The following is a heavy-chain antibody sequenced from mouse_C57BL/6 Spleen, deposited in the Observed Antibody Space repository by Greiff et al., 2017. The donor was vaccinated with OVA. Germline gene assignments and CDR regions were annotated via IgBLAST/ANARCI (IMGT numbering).Heavy chain of an antibody. CDR2: ISSGGDYI. CDR3: TRESVYYYGSSYGWYFDV. Sequence: EVMLVESGEGLVKPGGSLKLSCAASGFTFSSYAMSWVRQTPEKRLEWVAYISSGGDYIYYADTVKGRFTISRDNARNTLYLQMSSLKSEDTAMYYCTRESVYYYGSSYGWYFDVWGTGTTVTVSS. J-gene: IGHJ1*03. V-gene: IGHV5-9-1*02. D-gene: IGHD1-1*01. CDR1: GFTFSSYA.